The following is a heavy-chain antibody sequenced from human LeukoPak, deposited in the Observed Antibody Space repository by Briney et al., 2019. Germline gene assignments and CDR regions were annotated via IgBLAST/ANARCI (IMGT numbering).Heavy chain of an antibody. V-gene: IGHV3-30*12. CDR3: ARATTVTTLGDY. CDR2: ISSDGRKT. J-gene: IGHJ4*02. Sequence: GGSLRLSCAASGFSFSNFDFHWVRQAPGKGLEWVAFISSDGRKTNYADSVKGRFTISRDNSKNTLYLQMNSLRAEDTAVYYCARATTVTTLGDYWGQGTLVTVSS. D-gene: IGHD4-17*01. CDR1: GFSFSNFD.